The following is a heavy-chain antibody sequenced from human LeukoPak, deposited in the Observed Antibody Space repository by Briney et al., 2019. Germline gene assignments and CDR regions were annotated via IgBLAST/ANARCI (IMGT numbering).Heavy chain of an antibody. CDR1: GYTFTSYG. J-gene: IGHJ3*02. CDR2: ISAYNGNT. V-gene: IGHV1-18*01. D-gene: IGHD4-17*01. Sequence: ASVKVSCKASGYTFTSYGISWVRQAPGQGLEWMGWISAYNGNTNYAQKLQGRVTMTTDTSTSTAYMELRSLRSDDTAVYYCARNRGDYVTSDAFDIWGQGTMVTVSS. CDR3: ARNRGDYVTSDAFDI.